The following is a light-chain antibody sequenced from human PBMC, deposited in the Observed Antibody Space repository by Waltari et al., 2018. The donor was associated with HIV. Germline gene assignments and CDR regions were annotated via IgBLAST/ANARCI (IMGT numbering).Light chain of an antibody. CDR1: QDISTS. Sequence: DIRLTQSPSFLSTSVGDRVTITCRASQDISTSLAWYQQKPGKAPKVLIYAASTLQSGVPSRFSGSRSGTEFTLTISSLQPEDFATYYCQQVYMYPLAFGQGTKVEVK. J-gene: IGKJ1*01. CDR2: AAS. V-gene: IGKV1-9*01. CDR3: QQVYMYPLA.